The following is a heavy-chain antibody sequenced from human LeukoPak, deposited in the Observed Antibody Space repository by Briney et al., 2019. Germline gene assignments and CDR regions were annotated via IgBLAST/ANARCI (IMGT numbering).Heavy chain of an antibody. CDR3: ARVRLPTVLRGFVF. D-gene: IGHD4-17*01. Sequence: ASVKVSCKVSGYTLTELSMHCVRQAPGKGREWRGGFDPEDGEAIYAKKLQGRVTMYKDTRTSTDYMEMRSLRSDETDVYYCARVRLPTVLRGFVFWGEGTMVTVSS. CDR2: FDPEDGEA. J-gene: IGHJ3*01. CDR1: GYTLTELS. V-gene: IGHV1-24*01.